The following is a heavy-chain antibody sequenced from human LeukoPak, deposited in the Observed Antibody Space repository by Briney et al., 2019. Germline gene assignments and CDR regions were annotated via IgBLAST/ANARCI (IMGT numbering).Heavy chain of an antibody. CDR1: GGSISSSSYY. J-gene: IGHJ4*02. D-gene: IGHD2-21*01. Sequence: SETLSLTCTVSGGSISSSSYYWSWIRQPPGKGLEWIGYIYHGVSTYYNPSLKSRVTISVDRSKNQFSLKLSSVTAADTAVYYCARQVWQPYYFDYWGQGTLLTVSS. V-gene: IGHV4-30-2*01. CDR2: IYHGVST. CDR3: ARQVWQPYYFDY.